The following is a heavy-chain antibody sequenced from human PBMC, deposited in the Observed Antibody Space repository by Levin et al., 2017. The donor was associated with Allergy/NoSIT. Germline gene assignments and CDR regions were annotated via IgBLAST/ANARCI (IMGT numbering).Heavy chain of an antibody. D-gene: IGHD4-17*01. V-gene: IGHV3-30-3*01. CDR3: ARDLNPMTTVTIGDYYYYYGMDV. CDR1: GFTFSSYA. CDR2: ISYDGSNK. J-gene: IGHJ6*02. Sequence: SCAASGFTFSSYAMHWVRQAPGKGLEWVAVISYDGSNKYYADSVKGRFTISRDNSKNTLYLQMNSLRAEDTAVYYCARDLNPMTTVTIGDYYYYYGMDVWGQGTTVTVSS.